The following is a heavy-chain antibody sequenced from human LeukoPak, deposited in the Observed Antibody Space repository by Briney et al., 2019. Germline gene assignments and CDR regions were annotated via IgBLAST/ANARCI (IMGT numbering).Heavy chain of an antibody. D-gene: IGHD6-13*01. CDR3: ARTSSTWYGGVGDY. CDR1: GYTFTSYG. V-gene: IGHV1-18*01. Sequence: GASVKVSCQASGYTFTSYGISWVRQAPGQGLEYMGWISAYNGNTKNAQNLQGRVTMTTDTSTSTAYMELRSLRSDDTAVYYCARTSSTWYGGVGDYWGQGTLVTVSS. J-gene: IGHJ4*02. CDR2: ISAYNGNT.